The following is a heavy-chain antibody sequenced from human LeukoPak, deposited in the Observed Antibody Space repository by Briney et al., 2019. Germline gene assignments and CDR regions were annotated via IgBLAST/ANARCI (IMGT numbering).Heavy chain of an antibody. CDR1: GFTFSNYG. V-gene: IGHV3-33*01. D-gene: IGHD2-15*01. CDR3: ARDRGRGSSHNDC. CDR2: IWYDGSNK. J-gene: IGHJ4*02. Sequence: GGSLRLSCAASGFTFSNYGMHWVRQAPGKGLEWVAVIWYDGSNKYYADSVKGRFTISRDNSKNTLYLQMNSLRAEDTAVYYCARDRGRGSSHNDCWGQGILVTVSS.